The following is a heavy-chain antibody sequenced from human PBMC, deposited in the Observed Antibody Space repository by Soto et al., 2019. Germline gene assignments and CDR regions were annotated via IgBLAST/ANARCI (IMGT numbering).Heavy chain of an antibody. J-gene: IGHJ4*02. Sequence: EVQVVESGGDLVKPGGSLRLSCATSGFIFSSAWMSWVRQAPGKGLEWVGRITSKSDGGTRDYAAPVNGRFNISRDDSKNMVYLQMNSLTAEDTAVYYCVEGWNDFWGQGTLVTVSS. CDR3: VEGWNDF. D-gene: IGHD1-1*01. CDR1: GFIFSSAW. CDR2: ITSKSDGGTR. V-gene: IGHV3-15*01.